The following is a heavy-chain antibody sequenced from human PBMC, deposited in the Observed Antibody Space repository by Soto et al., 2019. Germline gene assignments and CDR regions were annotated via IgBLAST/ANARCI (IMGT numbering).Heavy chain of an antibody. CDR3: TRPKNELRFYSYNGIDV. D-gene: IGHD5-12*01. V-gene: IGHV3-9*01. Sequence: PGGSLRLSCAASGFTFHNYAMHWVRQAPGKGLEWVSGINWNSVTFDYADSVKGRFTISRDNAKKSLYLQMNSLKTEDTAVYYCTRPKNELRFYSYNGIDVWGQGTTVTVSS. J-gene: IGHJ6*02. CDR1: GFTFHNYA. CDR2: INWNSVTF.